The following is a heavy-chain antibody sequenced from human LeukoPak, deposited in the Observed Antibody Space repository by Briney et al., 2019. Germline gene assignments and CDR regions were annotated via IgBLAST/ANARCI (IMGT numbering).Heavy chain of an antibody. Sequence: SETLSLTCAVSGGSTSSGGYSWSWIRQPPGTGLEWIGYIYHSGSTYYNPSLKSRVTISVDRSKNQFSLKLSSVTAADTAVYYCARAMGKRLYLDYWGQGTLVTVSS. CDR2: IYHSGST. CDR3: ARAMGKRLYLDY. D-gene: IGHD7-27*01. V-gene: IGHV4-30-2*01. CDR1: GGSTSSGGYS. J-gene: IGHJ4*02.